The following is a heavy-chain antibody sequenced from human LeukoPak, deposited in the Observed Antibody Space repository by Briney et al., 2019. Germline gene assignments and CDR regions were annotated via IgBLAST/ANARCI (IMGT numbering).Heavy chain of an antibody. V-gene: IGHV1-18*01. D-gene: IGHD6-6*01. CDR2: ISAYNGNT. J-gene: IGHJ6*03. CDR3: ARDGGAARPPYYYYYYMDV. CDR1: GYTFTSYG. Sequence: ASVKVSCKASGYTFTSYGISWVRQAPGQGLEWMGWISAYNGNTGYAQKFQGRVTMTRDTSISTAYMELSRLRSDDTAVYYCARDGGAARPPYYYYYYMDVWGKGTTVTVSS.